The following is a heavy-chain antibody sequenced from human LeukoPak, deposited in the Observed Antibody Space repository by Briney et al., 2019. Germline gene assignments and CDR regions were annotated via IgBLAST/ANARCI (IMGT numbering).Heavy chain of an antibody. CDR3: ARDQSLVAYSSTWFDY. CDR1: GSTFTNYG. D-gene: IGHD6-13*01. CDR2: ISAYNGNT. V-gene: IGHV1-18*01. Sequence: ASVKVSCNTSGSTFTNYGLSWVRQPPGQGLEWMGWISAYNGNTDYAQNLQGRVTLTTDTSTTTAYMELRSLGSDDTAVYYCARDQSLVAYSSTWFDYWGQGTLVTVSS. J-gene: IGHJ4*02.